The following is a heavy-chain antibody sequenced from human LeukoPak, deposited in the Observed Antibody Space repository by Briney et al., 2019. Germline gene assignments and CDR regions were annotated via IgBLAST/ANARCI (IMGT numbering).Heavy chain of an antibody. CDR3: AKEGTPQVSTWYDL. CDR2: ISYEGGTQ. V-gene: IGHV3-30*18. J-gene: IGHJ5*02. Sequence: PGGSLRLSCEASGVTLSPYGMHWVRQAPGKGLEWVAVISYEGGTQHYADSVKGRFIISRDHPRNTLYLQMNILRTEDTAVYYCAKEGTPQVSTWYDLWGQGTQVIVSS. CDR1: GVTLSPYG. D-gene: IGHD3-10*01.